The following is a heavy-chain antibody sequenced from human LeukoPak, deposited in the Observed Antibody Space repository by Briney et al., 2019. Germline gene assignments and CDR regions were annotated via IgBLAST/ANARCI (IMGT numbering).Heavy chain of an antibody. CDR1: GFTFDDYA. CDR3: AKDSLGSGSSRYFDY. D-gene: IGHD6-19*01. Sequence: GGSLRLSCAASGFTFDDYAMHWVRQAPGKGLEWVSGISWNSGSIGYADSVKGRFTISRDNAKNTLYLQMNSLRAEDTAVYYCAKDSLGSGSSRYFDYWGQGTLVTVSS. J-gene: IGHJ4*02. CDR2: ISWNSGSI. V-gene: IGHV3-9*01.